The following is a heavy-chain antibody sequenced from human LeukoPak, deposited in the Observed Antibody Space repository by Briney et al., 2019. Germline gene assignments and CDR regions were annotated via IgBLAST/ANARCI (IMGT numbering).Heavy chain of an antibody. Sequence: GGSLRLSCAASGFTFSSYSMNWVRQAPGKGLEWVSSISSSSSYIYYADSVKGRFTISRDNAKNSLYLQMNSLRAEDTAAYYCARDRGSSTGLDYWGQGTLVTVSS. J-gene: IGHJ4*02. D-gene: IGHD6-13*01. V-gene: IGHV3-21*01. CDR1: GFTFSSYS. CDR2: ISSSSSYI. CDR3: ARDRGSSTGLDY.